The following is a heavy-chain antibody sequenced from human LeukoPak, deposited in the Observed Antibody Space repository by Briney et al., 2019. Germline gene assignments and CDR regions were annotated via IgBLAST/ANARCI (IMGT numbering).Heavy chain of an antibody. D-gene: IGHD1-26*01. V-gene: IGHV1-8*02. J-gene: IGHJ6*02. CDR3: ATQRWEKLHGSYYYDGMDV. Sequence: ASVKVSCKASGYTFTNYDINWVRQASGQGLEWVGWMNPNSGNAGFAQKFKGRITKTGDTTTNTAYMEVFSPTSDDTAIYYCATQRWEKLHGSYYYDGMDVWGQGTTVTVS. CDR2: MNPNSGNA. CDR1: GYTFTNYD.